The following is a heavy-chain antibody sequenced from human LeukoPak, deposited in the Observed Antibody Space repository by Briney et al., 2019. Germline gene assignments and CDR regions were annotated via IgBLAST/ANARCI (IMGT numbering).Heavy chain of an antibody. CDR3: AGSEDIVVVPAAIGPRTFDY. CDR2: IYYSGST. D-gene: IGHD2-2*01. CDR1: GGSISSYY. Sequence: PSETLSLTCTVSGGSISSYYWSWIRQPPAKGLEWIGYIYYSGSTHYNPSLKSRVTMSVDTSKNHFSLKLTSVTAADTAVYYCAGSEDIVVVPAAIGPRTFDYWGQGTLVTVSS. V-gene: IGHV4-59*12. J-gene: IGHJ4*02.